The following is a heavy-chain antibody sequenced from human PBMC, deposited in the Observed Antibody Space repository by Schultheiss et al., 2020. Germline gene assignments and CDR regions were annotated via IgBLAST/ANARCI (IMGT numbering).Heavy chain of an antibody. D-gene: IGHD6-6*01. CDR3: AKDYGSSTVNGMDV. Sequence: WGSLRLSGAASGFTFSSYAMHWVRQAPGKGLEWVAVISYDGSNKYYADSVKGRFTISRDNSKSMLYLQMNSLRAEDTALYYCAKDYGSSTVNGMDVWGQGTTVTVSS. CDR2: ISYDGSNK. V-gene: IGHV3-30-3*01. J-gene: IGHJ6*02. CDR1: GFTFSSYA.